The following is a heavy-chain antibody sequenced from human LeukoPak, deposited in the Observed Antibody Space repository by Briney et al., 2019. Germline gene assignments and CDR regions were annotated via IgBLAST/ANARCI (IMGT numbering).Heavy chain of an antibody. CDR3: AREISGYSDY. J-gene: IGHJ4*02. V-gene: IGHV1-2*02. CDR1: GYTFTVYY. D-gene: IGHD3-22*01. Sequence: GASVTVSCKASGYTFTVYYMHWVRQAPGQGLEWMGWINANSGDTKYAQKFQGRVTMTRDTSISTAYMELSRLRSDDTAMYYCAREISGYSDYWGQGTPVTVSS. CDR2: INANSGDT.